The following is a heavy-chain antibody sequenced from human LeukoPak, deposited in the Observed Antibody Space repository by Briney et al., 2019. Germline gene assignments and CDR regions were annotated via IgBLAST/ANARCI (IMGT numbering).Heavy chain of an antibody. V-gene: IGHV1-18*01. CDR1: GYTFTSYG. CDR3: ARDTLEHWFDP. CDR2: ISAYNGNT. D-gene: IGHD2-15*01. J-gene: IGHJ5*02. Sequence: ASVKVSCKASGYTFTSYGISWVRQAPGQGLEWMGWISAYNGNTNYAQKFQGRVTMTRDTSISTAYMELSRLRSDDTAVYYCARDTLEHWFDPWGQGTLVTVSS.